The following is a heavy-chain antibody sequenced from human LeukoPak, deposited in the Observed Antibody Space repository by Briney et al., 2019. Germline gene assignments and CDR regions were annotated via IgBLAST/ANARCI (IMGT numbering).Heavy chain of an antibody. CDR3: AREGGSYFGDDY. CDR1: GYSISSGYY. V-gene: IGHV4-38-2*02. J-gene: IGHJ4*02. CDR2: IYHSGST. D-gene: IGHD1-26*01. Sequence: PSETLSLTCTVSGYSISSGYYWGWIRPPPGKGLEWIGSIYHSGSTYYNPSLKSRVTISVDTSKNQFSLKLSSVTAADTAVYYCAREGGSYFGDDYWGQGTLVTVSS.